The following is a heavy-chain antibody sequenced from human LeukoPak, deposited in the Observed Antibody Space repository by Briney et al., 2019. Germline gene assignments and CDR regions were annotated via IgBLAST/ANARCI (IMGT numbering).Heavy chain of an antibody. CDR1: GFSFSDYY. CDR3: TAAPNTTPGSLGH. CDR2: SSSSGSST. D-gene: IGHD6-25*01. V-gene: IGHV3-11*01. J-gene: IGHJ4*02. Sequence: PGGSLRLSCAASGFSFSDYYMNWIRQAPGKGLEWVSYSSSSGSSTYYADSVKGRFTISRDYAKNALFLQMNSLRAADTAVYYCTAAPNTTPGSLGHWGQGTLVTVSS.